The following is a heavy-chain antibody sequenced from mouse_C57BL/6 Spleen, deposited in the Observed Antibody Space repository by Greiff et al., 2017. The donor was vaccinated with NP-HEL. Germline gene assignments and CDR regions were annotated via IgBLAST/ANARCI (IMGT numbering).Heavy chain of an antibody. J-gene: IGHJ1*03. CDR2: IYPRSGNT. D-gene: IGHD1-1*01. CDR3: ARRRDPYYGSSYWYFDV. Sequence: QVQLQQSGAELARPGASVKLSCKASGYTFTSYGISWVKQRTGQGLEWIGEIYPRSGNTYYNEKFKGKATLTADKSSSTAYMELRSLTSEDSAVYFCARRRDPYYGSSYWYFDVWGTGTTVTVAS. CDR1: GYTFTSYG. V-gene: IGHV1-81*01.